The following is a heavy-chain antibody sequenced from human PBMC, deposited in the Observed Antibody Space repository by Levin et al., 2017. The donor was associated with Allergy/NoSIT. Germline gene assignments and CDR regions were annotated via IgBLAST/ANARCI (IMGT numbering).Heavy chain of an antibody. J-gene: IGHJ5*02. Sequence: SETLSLTCTVSGGSISSSSYYWGWIRQPPGKGLEWIGSISYSGSTYYNASLKSRVTISVDPSRNQFSLKLSSVTAADTAVYYCARDPRYCSGGSCYPRWFDPWGQGTLVTVSS. V-gene: IGHV4-39*07. D-gene: IGHD2-15*01. CDR2: ISYSGST. CDR3: ARDPRYCSGGSCYPRWFDP. CDR1: GGSISSSSYY.